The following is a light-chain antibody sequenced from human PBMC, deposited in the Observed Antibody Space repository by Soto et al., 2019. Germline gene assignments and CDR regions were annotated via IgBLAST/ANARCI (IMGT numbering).Light chain of an antibody. CDR1: QSITSNH. CDR2: GAS. Sequence: ETVLTQSPGTLSLSPGERATLFCRASQSITSNHLAWYQQKPGQAPRLLIYGASSRATGIPDRFSGSGSGPDFTLTISRLEPEDFEVYYCQQHGTSPPSWTFGQGTKVEIK. CDR3: QQHGTSPPSWT. V-gene: IGKV3-20*01. J-gene: IGKJ1*01.